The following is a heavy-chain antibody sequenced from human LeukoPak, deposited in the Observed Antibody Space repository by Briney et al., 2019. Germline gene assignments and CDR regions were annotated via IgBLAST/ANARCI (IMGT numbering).Heavy chain of an antibody. CDR2: IYSGGGT. Sequence: GGSLRLSCAASGFTVSSNYMSWVRQAPGKGLEWVSVIYSGGGTYYADSVKGRFTISRDNSKNTLYLQMNSLRAEDTAVYYCARETVEMAMYYFDYWGQGTLVTVSS. J-gene: IGHJ4*02. V-gene: IGHV3-66*01. CDR3: ARETVEMAMYYFDY. D-gene: IGHD5-24*01. CDR1: GFTVSSNY.